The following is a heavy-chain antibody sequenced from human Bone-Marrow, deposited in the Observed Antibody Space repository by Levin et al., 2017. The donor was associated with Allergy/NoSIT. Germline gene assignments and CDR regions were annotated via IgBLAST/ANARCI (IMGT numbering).Heavy chain of an antibody. V-gene: IGHV3-11*01. D-gene: IGHD3-10*02. CDR2: VSTAGSST. CDR3: ARDAYVSTWDDAVDI. CDR1: GFTFKDYY. J-gene: IGHJ3*02. Sequence: GGSLRLSCEASGFTFKDYYMSWIRQAPGKGLEWISLVSTAGSSTSYSDSVRGRFTISRDNTKNSLYLQMNSLRAEDTAVYYCARDAYVSTWDDAVDIWGQGTVVTVSS.